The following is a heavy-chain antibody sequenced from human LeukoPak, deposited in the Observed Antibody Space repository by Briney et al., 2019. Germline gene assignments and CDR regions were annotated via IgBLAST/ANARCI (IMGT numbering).Heavy chain of an antibody. CDR2: ISTSGGST. CDR3: ARDDGGYGSGSHYYFYSMDV. D-gene: IGHD3-10*01. CDR1: GFTFSRDA. V-gene: IGHV3-64*01. J-gene: IGHJ6*02. Sequence: GGSLSLSCAASGFTFSRDAMHWVRQAPGKGLQFVSAISTSGGSTSYANSVRGRFTISRDNSKNTLHLQMGSLRAEDMAVYYCARDDGGYGSGSHYYFYSMDVWGQGTTVTVSS.